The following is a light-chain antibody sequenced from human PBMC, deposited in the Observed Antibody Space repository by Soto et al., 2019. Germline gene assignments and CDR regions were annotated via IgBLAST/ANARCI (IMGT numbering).Light chain of an antibody. Sequence: IVMTQSPATLSVSPGVRATLSCRASQSVSSNLAWYQQKPGQAPRLLIYGASTRATGFPARFSGSGSGTEFTLTINSLQSEDFAVYYCQQYNDWPRGTFGQGTKVDIK. J-gene: IGKJ1*01. CDR1: QSVSSN. CDR2: GAS. CDR3: QQYNDWPRGT. V-gene: IGKV3-15*01.